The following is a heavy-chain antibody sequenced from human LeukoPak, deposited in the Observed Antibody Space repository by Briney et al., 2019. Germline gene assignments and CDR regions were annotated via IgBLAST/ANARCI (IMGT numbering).Heavy chain of an antibody. CDR3: AREMTLGELSLYL. D-gene: IGHD3-16*02. CDR2: ISSSSSYT. V-gene: IGHV3-11*06. J-gene: IGHJ3*01. CDR1: GFTFSDYY. Sequence: GGSLRLSCAASGFTFSDYYMSWIRQAPGKGLEWVSYISSSSSYTNYADSVKDRFTISRDNAKNSLCLQMNSLRAEDTAVYYCAREMTLGELSLYLWGQGTMVTVSS.